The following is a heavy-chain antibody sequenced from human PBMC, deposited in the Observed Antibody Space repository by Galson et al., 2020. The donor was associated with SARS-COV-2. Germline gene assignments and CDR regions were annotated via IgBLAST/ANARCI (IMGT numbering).Heavy chain of an antibody. V-gene: IGHV1-8*01. D-gene: IGHD3-10*01. J-gene: IGHJ6*02. CDR3: ARATMVRGVIIPHSYGMDV. Sequence: ESLKISCKASGYTFTSYDINWVRQATGQGLEWMGWMNPNSGNTGYAQKFQGRVTMTRNTSISTAYMELSSLRSEDTAVYYCARATMVRGVIIPHSYGMDVWGQGTTVTVSS. CDR1: GYTFTSYD. CDR2: MNPNSGNT.